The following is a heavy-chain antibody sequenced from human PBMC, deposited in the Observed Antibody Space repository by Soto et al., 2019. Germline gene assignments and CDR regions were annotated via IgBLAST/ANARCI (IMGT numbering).Heavy chain of an antibody. CDR3: ARGGLVVVAATWFDP. CDR2: IYYSGST. Sequence: SETLSLTCTVSGGSISSYYWSWIRQPPGKGLEWIGYIYYSGSTNYNPSLKSRVTISVDTSKNQFSLKLSSVTAADTAVYYCARGGLVVVAATWFDPWGQGTLVTVSS. CDR1: GGSISSYY. D-gene: IGHD2-15*01. V-gene: IGHV4-59*08. J-gene: IGHJ5*02.